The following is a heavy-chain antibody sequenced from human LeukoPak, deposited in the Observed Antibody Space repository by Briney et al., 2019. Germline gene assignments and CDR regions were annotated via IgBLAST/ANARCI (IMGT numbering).Heavy chain of an antibody. CDR3: ARDRENYYDSSGYYDY. Sequence: ASVKVSCKASGYTFTSYDINWVRQATGQGLEWMGWMNPNSGNTGYAQKFQGRVTMTRNTSISTAYMELSSRRSEDTAVYYCARDRENYYDSSGYYDYWGQGTLVTVSS. D-gene: IGHD3-22*01. V-gene: IGHV1-8*01. CDR2: MNPNSGNT. CDR1: GYTFTSYD. J-gene: IGHJ4*02.